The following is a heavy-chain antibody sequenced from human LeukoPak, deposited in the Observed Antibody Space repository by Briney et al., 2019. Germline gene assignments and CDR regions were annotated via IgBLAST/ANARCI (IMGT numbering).Heavy chain of an antibody. J-gene: IGHJ4*02. CDR2: IISSSGYI. Sequence: PGGSLRLSCAASGFTFSSYSMNWVRQAPGKGLEWVSSIISSSGYIYYAGSVKGRFTISRDNAKNSLYLQMNSLRAEDTAVYYCARDTGYNTFDYWGQGTLVTVSS. D-gene: IGHD5-24*01. V-gene: IGHV3-21*04. CDR1: GFTFSSYS. CDR3: ARDTGYNTFDY.